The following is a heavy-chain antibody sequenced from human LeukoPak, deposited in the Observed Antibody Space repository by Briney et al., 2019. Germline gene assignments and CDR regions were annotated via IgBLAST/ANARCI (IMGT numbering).Heavy chain of an antibody. D-gene: IGHD1-26*01. CDR2: FQTGGST. J-gene: IGHJ4*02. Sequence: SETLSLTCTVSGDSISSGNYYWSWIRQPAGEGLEWIGRFQTGGSTNYNPSLKSRVTISVDTSKNQFSLKLTSVTAADTAVYFCARALVGTTGRFDYWGQGTLVTVSS. V-gene: IGHV4-61*02. CDR3: ARALVGTTGRFDY. CDR1: GDSISSGNYY.